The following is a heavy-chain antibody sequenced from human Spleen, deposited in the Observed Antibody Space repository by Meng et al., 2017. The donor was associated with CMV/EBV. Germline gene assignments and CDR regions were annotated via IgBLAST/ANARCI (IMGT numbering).Heavy chain of an antibody. D-gene: IGHD3-10*01. Sequence: ASVKVSCKASGYIFTAYYIHWVRQAPGQGLEWMGWINPNSGGTNYAQKFQGRVTMTRDTSITTAYMELSSLKSGDTAVYYCARVRQRITMPFDYWGQGTLVTVSS. J-gene: IGHJ4*02. CDR1: GYIFTAYY. CDR2: INPNSGGT. V-gene: IGHV1-2*02. CDR3: ARVRQRITMPFDY.